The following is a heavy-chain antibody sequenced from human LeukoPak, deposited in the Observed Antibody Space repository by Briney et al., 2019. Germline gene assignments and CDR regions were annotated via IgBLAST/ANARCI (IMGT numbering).Heavy chain of an antibody. D-gene: IGHD6-19*01. V-gene: IGHV3-11*01. CDR3: ARDLEWLVLGGFDY. J-gene: IGHJ4*02. CDR2: ISSSGSTI. Sequence: GGSLRLSCAASGFTFSDYYMSWIRQAPGKGLEWVSYISSSGSTIYYADSVKGRFTISRDNAKNSLYLQMNSLRAEDTAVYHYARDLEWLVLGGFDYWGQGTLVTVSS. CDR1: GFTFSDYY.